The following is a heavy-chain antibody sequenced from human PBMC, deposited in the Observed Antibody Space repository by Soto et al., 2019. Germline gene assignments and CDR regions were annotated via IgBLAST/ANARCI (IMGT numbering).Heavy chain of an antibody. CDR3: ARKPRNYGMDV. J-gene: IGHJ6*02. CDR2: IDWDDDK. CDR1: GFSLSTRGMC. V-gene: IGHV2-70*01. Sequence: SGPTLVNPTQTLTLTCTFSGFSLSTRGMCVSWIRQPTGKALEWLALIDWDDDKYYRTSLKTRLTISKDNSKNQVVLTMTNMDPVDTATYYCARKPRNYGMDVWGQGTTVTVSS.